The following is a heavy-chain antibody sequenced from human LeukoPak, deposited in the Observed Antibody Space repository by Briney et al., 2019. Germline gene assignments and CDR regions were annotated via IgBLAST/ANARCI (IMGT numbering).Heavy chain of an antibody. CDR2: FDPEDGET. V-gene: IGHV1-24*01. CDR1: GYTLTELS. D-gene: IGHD4-17*01. Sequence: ASVKVSCKVSGYTLTELSMHWVRQAPGKGLEWMGGFDPEDGETIYAQKFQGRVTMTGDTSTDTAYMELSSLRSEDTAVYYCATDPPNDYGDYDDAFDIWGQGTMVTVSS. CDR3: ATDPPNDYGDYDDAFDI. J-gene: IGHJ3*02.